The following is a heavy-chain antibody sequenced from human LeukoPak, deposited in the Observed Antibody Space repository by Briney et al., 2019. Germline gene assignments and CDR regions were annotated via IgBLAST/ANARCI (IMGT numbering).Heavy chain of an antibody. CDR1: GFTSSSCS. Sequence: GGSLRLSCAASGFTSSSCSINWVRQAPGKGLEWVSYISPSSSTIYYADSVKGRFTISRDNAKNSLYLQMNSLRVEDTAVYYCARKISGSGRDFDYWGQGTLVTVSS. V-gene: IGHV3-48*01. CDR2: ISPSSSTI. CDR3: ARKISGSGRDFDY. D-gene: IGHD3-10*01. J-gene: IGHJ4*02.